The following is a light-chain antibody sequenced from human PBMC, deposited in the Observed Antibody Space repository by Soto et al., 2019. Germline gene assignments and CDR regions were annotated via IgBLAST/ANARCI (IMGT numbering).Light chain of an antibody. CDR2: DVS. Sequence: QSVLIQPASLSGSPGQSIAIPCTGTSSDVGAFNYVSWYQQHPGKAPKFMIFDVSSRPSGVSDRFSGSKSGNTASLTISGLQTEDEADYYCGSYTSSRTYVFGTGTKVTVL. CDR3: GSYTSSRTYV. V-gene: IGLV2-14*03. CDR1: SSDVGAFNY. J-gene: IGLJ1*01.